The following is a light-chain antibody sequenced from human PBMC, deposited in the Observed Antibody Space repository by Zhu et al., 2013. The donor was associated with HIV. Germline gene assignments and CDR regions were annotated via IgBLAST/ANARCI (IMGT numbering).Light chain of an antibody. CDR3: MQGTHWPYT. J-gene: IGKJ2*01. V-gene: IGKV2-30*01. CDR1: QSLVNSEGNTY. Sequence: DVVMTQSPLSLPVTLGQPASISCRSSQSLVNSEGNTYLNWLHQRPGQSPRRLIYKVSVRDSGVPDRFSGSGSGTDFTLKISRVEAEDLGIYYCMQGTHWPYTFGQGTKLEIK. CDR2: KVS.